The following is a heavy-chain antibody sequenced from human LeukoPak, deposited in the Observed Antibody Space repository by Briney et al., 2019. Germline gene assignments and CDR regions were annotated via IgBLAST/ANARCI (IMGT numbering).Heavy chain of an antibody. Sequence: PGGSLRLSCAASGFTFSSYGMHWVRQAPGKGLEWVSAISGSGGSTYYADSVKGRFTISRDNAKNSLYLQMNSLRAEDTAVYYCARGTIVVVPAARGYYYYGMDVWGQGTTVTVSS. CDR1: GFTFSSYG. CDR3: ARGTIVVVPAARGYYYYGMDV. J-gene: IGHJ6*02. V-gene: IGHV3-23*01. CDR2: ISGSGGST. D-gene: IGHD2-2*01.